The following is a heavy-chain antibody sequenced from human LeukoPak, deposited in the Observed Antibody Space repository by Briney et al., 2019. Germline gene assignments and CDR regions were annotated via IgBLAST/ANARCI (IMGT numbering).Heavy chain of an antibody. J-gene: IGHJ4*02. D-gene: IGHD2-15*01. CDR3: ARFLYGHYSHYFDY. V-gene: IGHV5-10-1*01. Sequence: GESLKISCKGSGYSFTSDWINWVRQMPGKGLEWMGRIDPSDSYTNYSPSFQGHVTISADKSISTAYLQWSSLKASDTAMYYCARFLYGHYSHYFDYWGQGTLVTVSS. CDR1: GYSFTSDW. CDR2: IDPSDSYT.